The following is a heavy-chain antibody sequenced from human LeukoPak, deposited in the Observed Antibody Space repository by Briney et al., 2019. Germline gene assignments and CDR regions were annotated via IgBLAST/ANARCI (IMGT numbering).Heavy chain of an antibody. CDR2: ISAGGVSLFSGSGSAT. CDR3: AKMSGVVWFGELRLPFDY. Sequence: GRSLRLSCAASGFTFSNYAMIWVRQAPGKGLQWVSVISAGGVSLFSGSGSATYYADSVEGRFTISRDNSKNTLYLQMNSLRADDTAVYYCAKMSGVVWFGELRLPFDYWGQGTLVTVSS. J-gene: IGHJ4*02. CDR1: GFTFSNYA. V-gene: IGHV3-23*01. D-gene: IGHD3-10*01.